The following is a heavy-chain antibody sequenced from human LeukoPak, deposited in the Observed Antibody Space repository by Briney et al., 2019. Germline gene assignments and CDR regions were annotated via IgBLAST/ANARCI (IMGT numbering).Heavy chain of an antibody. V-gene: IGHV3-23*01. CDR2: ISGSGGST. J-gene: IGHJ4*02. CDR1: GFTFSHYG. CDR3: AKSHHVTAIDY. D-gene: IGHD2-21*02. Sequence: GGSLRLSCAASGFTFSHYGMTWVRQAPGKGLEWVSAISGSGGSTYYAGSVKGRFTISRDNSKNTLHLQMNSLRADDTAVYYCAKSHHVTAIDYWGQGTLVTVSS.